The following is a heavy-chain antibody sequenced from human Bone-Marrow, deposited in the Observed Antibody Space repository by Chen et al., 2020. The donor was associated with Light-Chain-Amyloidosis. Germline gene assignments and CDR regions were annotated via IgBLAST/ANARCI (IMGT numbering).Heavy chain of an antibody. CDR2: IPYDGYNK. Sequence: QVQLVESGGGVVQPGRSLRLSCAASGFTFSRYAMHWVRQAPGKGLEWVAVIPYDGYNKYYADSVKGRFTISRDNSRNTLSLQMSSLRAEDTAVYYCARDYGDFDWYFDLWGRGTLVTVSS. J-gene: IGHJ2*01. CDR3: ARDYGDFDWYFDL. CDR1: GFTFSRYA. D-gene: IGHD4-17*01. V-gene: IGHV3-30-3*01.